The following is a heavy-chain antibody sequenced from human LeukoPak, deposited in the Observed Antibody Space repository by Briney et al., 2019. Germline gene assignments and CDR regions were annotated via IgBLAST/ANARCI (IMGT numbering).Heavy chain of an antibody. CDR1: GYTFTGYY. CDR2: MNPNSGNT. CDR3: ARPRDRYDFWSGYYTRNWFDP. Sequence: ASVKVSCKASGYTFTGYYMHWVRQATGQGLEWMGWMNPNSGNTGYAQKFQGRVTMTRNTSISTAYMELSSLRSEDTAVYYCARPRDRYDFWSGYYTRNWFDPWGQGTLVTVSS. D-gene: IGHD3-3*01. V-gene: IGHV1-8*02. J-gene: IGHJ5*02.